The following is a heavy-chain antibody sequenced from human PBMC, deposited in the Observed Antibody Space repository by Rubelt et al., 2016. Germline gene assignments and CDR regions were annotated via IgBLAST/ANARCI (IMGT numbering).Heavy chain of an antibody. J-gene: IGHJ5*02. D-gene: IGHD6-19*01. CDR3: ARESGIAVAGTTNWFDP. Sequence: YYADSVKGRFTISRDNAKNSLFLQMNSLIAEDTAVYYCARESGIAVAGTTNWFDPWGQGTLVTVSS. V-gene: IGHV3-48*03.